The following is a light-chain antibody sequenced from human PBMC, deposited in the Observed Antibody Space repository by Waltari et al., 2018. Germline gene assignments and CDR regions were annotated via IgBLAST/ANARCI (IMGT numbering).Light chain of an antibody. J-gene: IGKJ2*01. V-gene: IGKV1-5*01. CDR2: DAS. CDR3: QQYNSMGT. Sequence: DIQMTQSPSTLSASVGDRVTSTCRASQSISRRLAWYQQKPGKAPKLLIYDASSLESGVPSRFSGSGSGTEFTLTISSLQPDDFATYYCQQYNSMGTFGQGTKLEIK. CDR1: QSISRR.